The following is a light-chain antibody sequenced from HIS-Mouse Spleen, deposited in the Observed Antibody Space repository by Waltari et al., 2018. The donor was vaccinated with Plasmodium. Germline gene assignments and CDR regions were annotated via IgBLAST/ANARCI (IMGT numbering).Light chain of an antibody. J-gene: IGKJ1*01. CDR2: GAS. CDR3: QQYGSSPRT. V-gene: IGKV3-20*01. CDR1: QSVSSSY. Sequence: EIVLTQSTGTLSLSPGERATLPCRARQSVSSSYLAWYQQKPGQAPRLLIYGASSRATGIPDRFSGSGSGTDFTLTISRLEPEDFAVYYCQQYGSSPRTFGQGTKVEIK.